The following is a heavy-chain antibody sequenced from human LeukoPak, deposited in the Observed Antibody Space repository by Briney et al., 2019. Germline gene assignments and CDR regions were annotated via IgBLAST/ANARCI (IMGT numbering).Heavy chain of an antibody. Sequence: ASVKVSCKASGYTLTDYYINWVRQAPGQGLEWMGWINPNSGVTNYAQKFQGRVTLTRDTPISTAYMEVSRLRSDDTAVYYCAREYDFWAQYRYMDVWGKGTTVTVSS. D-gene: IGHD3-3*01. J-gene: IGHJ6*03. CDR1: GYTLTDYY. CDR3: AREYDFWAQYRYMDV. CDR2: INPNSGVT. V-gene: IGHV1-2*02.